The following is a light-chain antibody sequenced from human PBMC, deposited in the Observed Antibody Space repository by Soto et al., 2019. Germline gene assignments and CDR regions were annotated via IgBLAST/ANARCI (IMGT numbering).Light chain of an antibody. V-gene: IGLV3-21*04. Sequence: SYELTQPPSVSVAPGKTARISCGGNNIGSKSMHWYQQKPGQAPVLIIYSDSDRPSGIPERFSGSNSGNTATLTISRVEAGDEADYYCQVGNSRGVFGGGTKLTVL. CDR3: QVGNSRGV. CDR1: NIGSKS. CDR2: SDS. J-gene: IGLJ2*01.